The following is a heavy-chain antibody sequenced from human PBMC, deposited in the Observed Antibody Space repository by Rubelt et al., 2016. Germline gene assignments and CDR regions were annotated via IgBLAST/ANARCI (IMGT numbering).Heavy chain of an antibody. CDR3: ARGYCSSANCLFNWFDP. Sequence: QVQLVQSGAEVKKPGASVKVSCKASGYTFTTYGISWVRQAPGQGLEWMGWIRTYNGTTNYAQNRQGRVTMTTDTSTSTAYMELRSLRSDDTAMYFCARGYCSSANCLFNWFDPWGQGTLVTVSS. V-gene: IGHV1-18*01. CDR2: IRTYNGTT. J-gene: IGHJ5*02. CDR1: GYTFTTYG. D-gene: IGHD2-2*01.